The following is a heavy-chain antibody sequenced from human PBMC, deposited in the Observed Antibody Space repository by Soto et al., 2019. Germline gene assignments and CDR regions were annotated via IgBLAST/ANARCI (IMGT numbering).Heavy chain of an antibody. CDR1: GGSISSSSYY. V-gene: IGHV4-39*01. J-gene: IGHJ6*02. Sequence: QLQLQESGPGLVKPSETLSLTCTVSGGSISSSSYYWGWIRQPPGKGLEWIGSIYYSGSTYYTPSLKSRVTISVDTSKNQFSLKLSSVTAADTAVYYCAADIVVVPAALGYYYYYGMDVWGQGTTVTVSS. CDR3: AADIVVVPAALGYYYYYGMDV. CDR2: IYYSGST. D-gene: IGHD2-2*01.